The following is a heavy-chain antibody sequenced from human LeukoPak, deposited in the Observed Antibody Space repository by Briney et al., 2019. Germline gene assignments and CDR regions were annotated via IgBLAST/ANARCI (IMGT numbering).Heavy chain of an antibody. J-gene: IGHJ4*02. CDR3: ARASQFSVATTFFDY. CDR1: GFTFNNAW. V-gene: IGHV3-53*01. CDR2: IYSGGST. D-gene: IGHD5-12*01. Sequence: GGSLRLSCAASGFTFNNAWMSWVRQAPGKGLEWVSVIYSGGSTYYADSVKGRFTISRDNSKNTLYLQMNSLRAEDTAVYYCARASQFSVATTFFDYWGQGTLVTVSS.